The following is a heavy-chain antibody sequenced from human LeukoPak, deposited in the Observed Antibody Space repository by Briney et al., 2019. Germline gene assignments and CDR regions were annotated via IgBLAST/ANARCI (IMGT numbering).Heavy chain of an antibody. D-gene: IGHD4-11*01. V-gene: IGHV3-21*01. J-gene: IGHJ4*02. CDR2: INSGNSYQ. Sequence: GGSLRLSCAASGFTFSSYGMHWVRQAPGKGLEWVSLINSGNSYQHYADSVKGRFTISRDNAKNSLYLQMNSLRADDTAVYYCARERTTIVSGTTIGAYWGQGTQVTVYS. CDR1: GFTFSSYG. CDR3: ARERTTIVSGTTIGAY.